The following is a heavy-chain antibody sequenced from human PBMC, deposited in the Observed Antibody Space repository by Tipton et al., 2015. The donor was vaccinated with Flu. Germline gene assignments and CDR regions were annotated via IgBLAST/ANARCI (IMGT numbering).Heavy chain of an antibody. D-gene: IGHD1-14*01. CDR3: ARGGFNHAFDI. Sequence: LSLTCAASGISFSSYWMHWVRQAPGKGPVWVSRFNSDGTITNYADSVKGRFTVSRDNAKDTVDLQVNSLRADDTAVYFCARGGFNHAFDIWGQGTMVTVSS. V-gene: IGHV3-74*01. CDR2: FNSDGTIT. CDR1: GISFSSYW. J-gene: IGHJ3*02.